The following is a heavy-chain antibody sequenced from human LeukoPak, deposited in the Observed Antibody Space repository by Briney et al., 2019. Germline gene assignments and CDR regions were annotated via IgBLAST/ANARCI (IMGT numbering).Heavy chain of an antibody. CDR1: GGSFSGYY. D-gene: IGHD6-6*01. J-gene: IGHJ6*02. V-gene: IGHV4-34*01. Sequence: PSETLSLTCAVYGGSFSGYYWSWIRQPPGKGLEWIGEINHSGSTNYNPSLKSRVTISVDTSKNQFSLKLSSVTAADTAVYYCARGWGRSSSRYYYYGMDVWGQGTTVTVSS. CDR2: INHSGST. CDR3: ARGWGRSSSRYYYYGMDV.